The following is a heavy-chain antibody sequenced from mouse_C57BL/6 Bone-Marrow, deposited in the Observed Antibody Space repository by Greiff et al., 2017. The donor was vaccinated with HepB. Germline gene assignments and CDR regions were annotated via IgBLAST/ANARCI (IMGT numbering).Heavy chain of an antibody. CDR2: ISDGGSYT. CDR3: GRYSNYDYYAMDY. V-gene: IGHV5-4*03. CDR1: GFTFSSYA. D-gene: IGHD2-5*01. Sequence: EVKLVESGGGLVKPGGSLKLSCAASGFTFSSYAMSWVRQTPEKRLEWVATISDGGSYTYYPDNVKGRFTISRDNAKNNLYLQMSHLKSEDTAMYYCGRYSNYDYYAMDYWGQGTSVTVSS. J-gene: IGHJ4*01.